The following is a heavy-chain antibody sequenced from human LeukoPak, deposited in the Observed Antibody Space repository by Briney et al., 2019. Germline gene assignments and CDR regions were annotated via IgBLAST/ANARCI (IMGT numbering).Heavy chain of an antibody. CDR2: IYYSGNT. CDR3: ARQTGSGLFILP. CDR1: GGSISSGSYY. D-gene: IGHD3/OR15-3a*01. J-gene: IGHJ4*02. Sequence: SQTLSLTCTVSGGSISSGSYYWGWIRQPPGKGLEWIGSIYYSGNTYYNASLKSQVSISIDTSKNQFSLRLTSVTAADTAVYYCARQTGSGLFILPGGQGTLVTVSS. V-gene: IGHV4-39*01.